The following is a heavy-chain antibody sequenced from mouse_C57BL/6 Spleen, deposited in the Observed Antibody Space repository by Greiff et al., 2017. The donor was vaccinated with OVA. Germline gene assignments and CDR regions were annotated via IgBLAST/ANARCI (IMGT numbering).Heavy chain of an antibody. CDR1: GYSITSGYY. CDR2: ISYDGSN. V-gene: IGHV3-6*01. CDR3: ARDGYDEEYYFDY. J-gene: IGHJ2*01. D-gene: IGHD2-2*01. Sequence: EVKLLESGPGLVKPSQSLSLTCSVTGYSITSGYYWNWIRQFPGNKLEWMGYISYDGSNNYNPSLKNRISITRDTSKNQFFLKLNSVTTEDTATYYCARDGYDEEYYFDYWGQGTTLTVSS.